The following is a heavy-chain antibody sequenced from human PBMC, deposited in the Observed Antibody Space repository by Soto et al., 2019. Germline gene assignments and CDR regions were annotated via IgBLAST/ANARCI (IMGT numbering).Heavy chain of an antibody. J-gene: IGHJ4*02. CDR3: ARRGDSSGYMDS. V-gene: IGHV5-51*01. Sequence: SGESLKISCKASGYIFTKYWIAWVRQMPGKGPEWMGIIYPGDSDTRYSPSFQGQVTISADKSISTAYLQWSSLRASDTAMYYCARRGDSSGYMDSSGQGILVTVSS. D-gene: IGHD3-22*01. CDR1: GYIFTKYW. CDR2: IYPGDSDT.